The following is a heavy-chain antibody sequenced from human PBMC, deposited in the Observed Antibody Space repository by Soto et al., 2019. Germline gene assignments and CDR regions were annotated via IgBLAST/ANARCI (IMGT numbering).Heavy chain of an antibody. Sequence: GGSLRLSXAASGFTFSSYAMSWVRQAPGKGLEWVSAISGSGGSTYYADSVKGRFTISRDNSKNTLDLQMNSLRAEDTAVYHCAKGLNYYAHLAAFDIWGQGTMVTVSS. D-gene: IGHD3-10*01. J-gene: IGHJ3*02. CDR1: GFTFSSYA. CDR3: AKGLNYYAHLAAFDI. CDR2: ISGSGGST. V-gene: IGHV3-23*01.